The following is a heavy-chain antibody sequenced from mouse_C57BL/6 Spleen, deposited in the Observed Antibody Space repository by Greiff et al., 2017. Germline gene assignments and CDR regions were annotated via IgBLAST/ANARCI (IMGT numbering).Heavy chain of an antibody. V-gene: IGHV1-12*01. CDR3: ARQGYYGNFSWFAY. CDR1: GYTFTSYN. CDR2: IYPGNGDT. Sequence: QVQLQQSGAELVRPGASVKMSCKASGYTFTSYNMPWVKQTPRQGLEWIGAIYPGNGDTSYNQKFKGKATLTVDKSSRTAYMKISSLTSEDATDYFCARQGYYGNFSWFAYWGQGTLVTVSA. J-gene: IGHJ3*01. D-gene: IGHD2-1*01.